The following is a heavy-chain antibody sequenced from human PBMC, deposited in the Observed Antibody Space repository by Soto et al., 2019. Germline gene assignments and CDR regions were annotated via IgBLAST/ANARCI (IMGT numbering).Heavy chain of an antibody. J-gene: IGHJ4*02. Sequence: EVQLLESGGGLVQPGGSLRLSCAASGFTFSSYAMSWVRQAPGKGLEWVSAISGSGGSTYYADSVKGRFTISRDNSKNTLYLQMNSLRAEDTAVYYCAKPYCSGGSCQYYFDYWGPGTLVTVSS. CDR3: AKPYCSGGSCQYYFDY. CDR2: ISGSGGST. D-gene: IGHD2-15*01. V-gene: IGHV3-23*01. CDR1: GFTFSSYA.